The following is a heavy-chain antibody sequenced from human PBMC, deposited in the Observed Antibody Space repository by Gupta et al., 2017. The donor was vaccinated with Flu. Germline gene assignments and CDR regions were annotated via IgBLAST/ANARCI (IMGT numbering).Heavy chain of an antibody. CDR2: IYPGDSDT. Sequence: EVQLVQSGAEVKKPGESLKISCEGSGYNFARYWIGWVRQMPGKGLEWMAIIYPGDSDTSYSPSFQGQVTISADKSISTAYLQWSSLKASDTAMYYCARKNRGFSYGEFDYWGQGTLVTVSS. V-gene: IGHV5-51*03. CDR3: ARKNRGFSYGEFDY. J-gene: IGHJ4*02. CDR1: GYNFARYW. D-gene: IGHD5-18*01.